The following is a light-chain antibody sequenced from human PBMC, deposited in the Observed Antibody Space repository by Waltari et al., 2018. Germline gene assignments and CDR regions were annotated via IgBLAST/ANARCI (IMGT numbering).Light chain of an antibody. CDR3: QSYDSSLSGVV. CDR2: GNS. V-gene: IGLV1-40*01. J-gene: IGLJ2*01. CDR1: SSTIGARYD. Sequence: QSVLTQPPSVSGAPGQRVPIPCTGSSSTIGARYDVNRYQQLPGTAPKLLIYGNSNRPSGVPDRFSGSKSGTSASLAITGLQAEDEADYYCQSYDSSLSGVVFGGGTKLTVL.